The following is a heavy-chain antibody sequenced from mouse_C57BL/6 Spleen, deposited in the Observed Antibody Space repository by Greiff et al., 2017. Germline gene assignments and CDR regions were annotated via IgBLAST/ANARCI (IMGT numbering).Heavy chain of an antibody. D-gene: IGHD2-4*01. V-gene: IGHV1-54*01. Sequence: LVESGAELVRPGTSVKVSCKASGYAFTNYLIEWVKQRPGQGLEWIGVINPGSGGTNYNEKFKGKATLTADKSSSTAYMQLSSLTSEDSAVYFCAREDYYDYDGAWFAYWGQGTLVTVSA. CDR2: INPGSGGT. CDR3: AREDYYDYDGAWFAY. J-gene: IGHJ3*01. CDR1: GYAFTNYL.